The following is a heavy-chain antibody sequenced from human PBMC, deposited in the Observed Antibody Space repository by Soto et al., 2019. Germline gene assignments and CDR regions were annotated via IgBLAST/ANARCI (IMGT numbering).Heavy chain of an antibody. CDR1: GFTFSSYA. D-gene: IGHD5-18*01. J-gene: IGHJ4*02. Sequence: QVQLVESGGGVVQPGRSLRLSCAASGFTFSSYAMHWVRQAPGKGLEWVAVISYDGSNKYYADSVKGRFTISRDNSKNTLYLQMNSLRAEDTAVYYCASGHPWIQLWVYFDYWGQGTLVTVSS. V-gene: IGHV3-30-3*01. CDR3: ASGHPWIQLWVYFDY. CDR2: ISYDGSNK.